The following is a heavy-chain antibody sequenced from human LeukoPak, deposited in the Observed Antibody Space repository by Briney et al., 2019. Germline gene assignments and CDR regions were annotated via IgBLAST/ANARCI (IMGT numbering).Heavy chain of an antibody. D-gene: IGHD5-18*01. Sequence: PSGTLSLTCAVSGGSISSSFWWSWVRQPPGKGLEWIGEINHSGSTNYNPSLKSRVTISVDTSKNQFSLKLSSVTAADTAVYYCARTRGYSRYYYYYYMDVWGKGTTVTISS. J-gene: IGHJ6*03. V-gene: IGHV4-4*02. CDR1: GGSISSSFW. CDR3: ARTRGYSRYYYYYYMDV. CDR2: INHSGST.